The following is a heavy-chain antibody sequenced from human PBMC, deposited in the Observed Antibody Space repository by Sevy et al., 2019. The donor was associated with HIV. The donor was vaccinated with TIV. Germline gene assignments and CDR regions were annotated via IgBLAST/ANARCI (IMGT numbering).Heavy chain of an antibody. Sequence: GGSLRLSCAASGFTFSSYSMNWVRQAPGKGLEWVSSISSSSSYIYYADSVKGRFTISRDNAKNSQYLQMNSLRAEDTAVYYPARVGPTGYYYYYYGMDVWGQGTTVTVSS. V-gene: IGHV3-21*01. CDR1: GFTFSSYS. J-gene: IGHJ6*02. D-gene: IGHD4-4*01. CDR3: ARVGPTGYYYYYYGMDV. CDR2: ISSSSSYI.